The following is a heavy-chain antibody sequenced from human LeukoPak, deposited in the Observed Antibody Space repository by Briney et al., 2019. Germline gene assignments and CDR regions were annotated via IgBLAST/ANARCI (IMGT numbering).Heavy chain of an antibody. CDR3: ARGTYYYGRGLDY. D-gene: IGHD3-10*01. CDR2: ISSSGSTI. CDR1: GFTFSSYS. J-gene: IGHJ4*02. V-gene: IGHV3-48*04. Sequence: GGSLRLSCAASGFTFSSYSMNWVRQAPGKGLEWVSYISSSGSTIYYADSVKGRFTISRDNAKNSLYLQMNSLRAEDTAVYYCARGTYYYGRGLDYWGQGTLVTVSS.